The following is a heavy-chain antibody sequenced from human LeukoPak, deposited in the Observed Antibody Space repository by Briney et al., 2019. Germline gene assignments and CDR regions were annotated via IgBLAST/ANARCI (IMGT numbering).Heavy chain of an antibody. V-gene: IGHV3-9*01. D-gene: IGHD1-14*01. CDR3: AAYSSNSPDPDPDAFDI. CDR2: ISWNSGSI. CDR1: GFTFDDYA. Sequence: GGSLRLSCAASGFTFDDYAMHWVRQAPGKGLEWVSGISWNSGSIGYADSVKGRFTISRDNAKNSLYLQMNSLRAEDTALYYCAAYSSNSPDPDPDAFDIWGQGTMVTVSS. J-gene: IGHJ3*02.